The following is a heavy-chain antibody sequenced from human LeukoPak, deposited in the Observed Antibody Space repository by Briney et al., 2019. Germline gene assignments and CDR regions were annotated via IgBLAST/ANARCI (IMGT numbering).Heavy chain of an antibody. CDR2: IYYSGST. J-gene: IGHJ3*02. CDR3: ASSIYYYDSSGYPDAFDI. Sequence: SETLSLTCTVSGGSISSHYWSWIRQPPGKGLEWIGYIYYSGSTNYNPSLKSRVTISVDTSKNQFSLKLSSVTAADSAVYYCASSIYYYDSSGYPDAFDIWGQGTMVTVSS. CDR1: GGSISSHY. V-gene: IGHV4-59*11. D-gene: IGHD3-22*01.